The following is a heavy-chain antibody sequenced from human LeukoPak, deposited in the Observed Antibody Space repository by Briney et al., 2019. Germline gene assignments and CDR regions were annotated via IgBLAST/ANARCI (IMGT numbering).Heavy chain of an antibody. J-gene: IGHJ4*02. CDR3: ANGDY. CDR1: GFAFGSEA. CDR2: ISPGGGTT. Sequence: GGSLRLSCAVSGFAFGSEAMSWVRQSPARGLEWVASISPGGGTTYYADYVKGRFTISRDNSKNTLYLQMNSLRAEDTAVYYCANGDYWGQGTLVTVSS. V-gene: IGHV3-23*01.